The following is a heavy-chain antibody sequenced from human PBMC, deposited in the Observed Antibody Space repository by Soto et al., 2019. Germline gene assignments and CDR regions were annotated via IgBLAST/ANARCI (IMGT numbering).Heavy chain of an antibody. CDR3: AKGGGTYDYVWGSYPH. CDR1: GFTFSSYG. CDR2: ISYDGSNK. V-gene: IGHV3-30*18. D-gene: IGHD3-16*02. J-gene: IGHJ4*02. Sequence: GGSLRLSCAASGFTFSSYGMHWVRQAPGKGLEWVAVISYDGSNKYYADSVKGRFTISRDNSKNTLYLQMNSLRAEDTAVFYCAKGGGTYDYVWGSYPHWGQGTLVTVSS.